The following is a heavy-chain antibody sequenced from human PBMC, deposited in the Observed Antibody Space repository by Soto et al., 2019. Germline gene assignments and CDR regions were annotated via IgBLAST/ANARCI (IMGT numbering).Heavy chain of an antibody. J-gene: IGHJ6*02. CDR1: GFTFSSYE. Sequence: LRLSCAASGFTFSSYEMNWVRQAPGKGLEWVSYISSSGSTIFYADSVKGRFTISRDNAKNSLYLQMNSLRAEDTAVYYCARDDGLGLAPXYGMDVWGQGTTVTVSS. D-gene: IGHD3-10*01. CDR3: ARDDGLGLAPXYGMDV. V-gene: IGHV3-48*03. CDR2: ISSSGSTI.